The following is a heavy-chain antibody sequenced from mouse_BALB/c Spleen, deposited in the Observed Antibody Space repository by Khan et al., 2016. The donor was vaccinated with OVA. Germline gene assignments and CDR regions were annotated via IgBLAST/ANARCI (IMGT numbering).Heavy chain of an antibody. CDR1: GYIFTSYW. CDR2: IYPGTDNT. Sequence: QVQLQQSGAELVRPGASVKLSCKTSGYIFTSYWIHWVKQRSGQGLEWIARIYPGTDNTYYNEKLRDKATLTADKSSSTAYIQLSSLKSEDSAVYFCAREEALYYFAYWGQGTTRTVSS. J-gene: IGHJ2*01. V-gene: IGHV1S132*01. D-gene: IGHD1-1*01. CDR3: AREEALYYFAY.